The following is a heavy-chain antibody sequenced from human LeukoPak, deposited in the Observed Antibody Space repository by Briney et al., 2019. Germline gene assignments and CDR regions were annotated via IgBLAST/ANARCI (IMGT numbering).Heavy chain of an antibody. CDR2: IYHSGST. CDR3: ANGYCSSTSCYVWAFDI. J-gene: IGHJ3*02. Sequence: PSETLSLTCAVSGGSISSSNWWSWVRQPPGKGLEWIGEIYHSGSTNYNPSLKSRVTISVDTSKNQFSLKLSSVTAADTAVYYCANGYCSSTSCYVWAFDIWGQGTMVTVSS. V-gene: IGHV4-4*02. CDR1: GGSISSSNW. D-gene: IGHD2-2*03.